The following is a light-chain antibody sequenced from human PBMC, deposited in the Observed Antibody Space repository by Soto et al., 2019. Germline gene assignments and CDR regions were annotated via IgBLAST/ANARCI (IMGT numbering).Light chain of an antibody. Sequence: EIVLTQSPGTLSLSPGERATLSCRASQSINSRYLAWYQQKPGQAPRLLIYGASSRATGIPDRFSGSGSGTDFTLTISRLEPEECAVYYCQQFGSSPGFTFGPGTKVDIK. CDR2: GAS. V-gene: IGKV3-20*01. J-gene: IGKJ3*01. CDR1: QSINSRY. CDR3: QQFGSSPGFT.